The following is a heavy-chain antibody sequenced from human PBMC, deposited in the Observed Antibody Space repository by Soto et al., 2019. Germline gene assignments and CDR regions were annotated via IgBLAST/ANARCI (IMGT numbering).Heavy chain of an antibody. D-gene: IGHD6-13*01. CDR3: SYSSSSLGFDF. CDR2: IIPMFEKT. J-gene: IGHJ4*02. CDR1: GGTFSSYV. V-gene: IGHV1-69*01. Sequence: QVQLVQSGAEVKKPGSSVKVSCKASGGTFSSYVISWVRQAPGQGLEWMGGIIPMFEKTTYAQRLQGRVTITADESTSTAYMELSSLRSEDTAFYFCSYSSSSLGFDFWGQGTLVTVSS.